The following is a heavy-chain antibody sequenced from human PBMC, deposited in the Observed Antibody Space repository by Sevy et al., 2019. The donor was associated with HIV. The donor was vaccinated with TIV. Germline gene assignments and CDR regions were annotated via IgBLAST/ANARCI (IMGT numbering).Heavy chain of an antibody. CDR3: ARDRVMYYYDSSGDYTSRYGMDV. D-gene: IGHD3-22*01. V-gene: IGHV3-53*01. Sequence: GGSLRLSCAVSGFSVNDNYMSWVRQAPGKGLEWVSVIYSGDNTDYTDSVKGGFTISRDNSKNTVYLEMNSLRAEDTAVYYCARDRVMYYYDSSGDYTSRYGMDVWGQGTTVTVSS. CDR1: GFSVNDNY. CDR2: IYSGDNT. J-gene: IGHJ6*02.